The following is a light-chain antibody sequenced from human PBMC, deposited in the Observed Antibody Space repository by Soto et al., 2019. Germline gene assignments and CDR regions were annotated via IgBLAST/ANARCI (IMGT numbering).Light chain of an antibody. CDR2: DVI. V-gene: IGLV2-11*01. CDR3: CSYAGSYTFV. J-gene: IGLJ1*01. Sequence: QSALTQPRSVSGSPGQSVTLSCTGTSSDVGGYNYVSWYQQHPGKAPKLMIYDVITRPSGVPDRFSGSKSGNTASLTISGLLAEDEADYYCCSYAGSYTFVFGTGTKVTVL. CDR1: SSDVGGYNY.